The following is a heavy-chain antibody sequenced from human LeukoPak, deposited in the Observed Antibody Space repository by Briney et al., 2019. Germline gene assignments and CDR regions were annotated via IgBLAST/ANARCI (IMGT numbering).Heavy chain of an antibody. V-gene: IGHV4-39*01. J-gene: IGHJ3*02. D-gene: IGHD6-19*01. Sequence: PSETLSLTCTVSGGSISSSSNYWGWIRQSPGKGLEWIGSVYYCGSTYYNPSVKSRVTISVDTSKNQFSLNLSSVTAADTAVYFCARNRSIAVTGIGRPNAFDIWGQGTMVTVAS. CDR2: VYYCGST. CDR1: GGSISSSSNY. CDR3: ARNRSIAVTGIGRPNAFDI.